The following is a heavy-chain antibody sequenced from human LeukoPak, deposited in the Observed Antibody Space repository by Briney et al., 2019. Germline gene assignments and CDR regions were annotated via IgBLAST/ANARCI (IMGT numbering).Heavy chain of an antibody. Sequence: SETLSLTCTVSGGSISSGDYYWSWIRQPPGKGLEWIGYIYYSGSTYYNPSLKSRVTISVDTSKNQFSLKLSSVTAADTAVYYCAREVTTPNLYYYYYYYMDVWGKGTTVTVSS. V-gene: IGHV4-30-4*08. CDR2: IYYSGST. J-gene: IGHJ6*03. CDR3: AREVTTPNLYYYYYYYMDV. CDR1: GGSISSGDYY. D-gene: IGHD4-17*01.